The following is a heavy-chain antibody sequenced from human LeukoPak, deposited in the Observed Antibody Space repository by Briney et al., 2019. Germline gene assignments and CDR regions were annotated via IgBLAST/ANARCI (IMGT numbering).Heavy chain of an antibody. V-gene: IGHV1-69*06. CDR1: GYTFTSYY. J-gene: IGHJ3*02. CDR3: ARDEGAKIAFNI. Sequence: SVKVSCKASGYTFTSYYMHWVRQAPGQGLEWMGGIIPIFGTANYAQKFQGKVTISADRSTSTAYMELSSLRSEDTAVYYCARDEGAKIAFNIWGQGTMVTVSS. CDR2: IIPIFGTA. D-gene: IGHD1-26*01.